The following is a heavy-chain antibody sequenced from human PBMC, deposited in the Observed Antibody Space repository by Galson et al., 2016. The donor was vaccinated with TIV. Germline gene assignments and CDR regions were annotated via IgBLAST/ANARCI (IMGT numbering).Heavy chain of an antibody. CDR2: IKEDGREE. CDR3: AREKAVGPALLDF. CDR1: GFTFSDYW. D-gene: IGHD2-15*01. Sequence: SLRLSCAASGFTFSDYWMTWVRLTPGKGLEWVANIKEDGREEYYVDSVTGRFTVSRDNARNSLFLQRTSLRAEDTAIYYCAREKAVGPALLDFWGQGVPVTVSP. J-gene: IGHJ4*02. V-gene: IGHV3-7*03.